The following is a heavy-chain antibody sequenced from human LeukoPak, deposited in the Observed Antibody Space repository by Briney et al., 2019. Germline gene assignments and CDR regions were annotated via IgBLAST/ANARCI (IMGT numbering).Heavy chain of an antibody. Sequence: PSETLSLTCTVSGRSISSYYWSWIRQPPGKGLEWIGYIYYSGSTNYNPSLKSRVTISVDTSKNQFSLKLSSVTAADTAVYYCARGGEWRYYYDSSGYYPFDYWGQGTLVTVSS. CDR2: IYYSGST. J-gene: IGHJ4*02. D-gene: IGHD3-22*01. CDR1: GRSISSYY. CDR3: ARGGEWRYYYDSSGYYPFDY. V-gene: IGHV4-59*01.